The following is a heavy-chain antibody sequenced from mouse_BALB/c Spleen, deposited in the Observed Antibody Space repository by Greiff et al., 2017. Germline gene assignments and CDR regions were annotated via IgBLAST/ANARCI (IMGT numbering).Heavy chain of an antibody. Sequence: EVHLVESGGDLVKPGGSLKLSCAASGFTFSSYGMSWVRQTPDKRLEWVATISSGGSYTYYPDSVKGRFTISRDNAKNTLYLQMSSLKSEDTAMYYCARRGLDRSGNYFDYGGQGTTLTVSS. CDR2: ISSGGSYT. J-gene: IGHJ2*01. V-gene: IGHV5-6*01. CDR3: ARRGLDRSGNYFDY. D-gene: IGHD3-2*02. CDR1: GFTFSSYG.